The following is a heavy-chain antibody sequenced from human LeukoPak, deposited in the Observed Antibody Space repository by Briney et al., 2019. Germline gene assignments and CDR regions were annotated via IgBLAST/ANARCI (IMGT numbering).Heavy chain of an antibody. CDR1: GGSISTGGYY. CDR3: ARTAGWSYGFDY. J-gene: IGHJ4*02. CDR2: IYNSGTT. V-gene: IGHV4-31*03. D-gene: IGHD5-18*01. Sequence: PSQTLSLTCTVSGGSISTGGYYWTWIRQHPGKGLEWIGYIYNSGTTYYNPSLERRVTISGGTSKNQCSLKLSSVTAADTAVYYCARTAGWSYGFDYWGQGTLVTVSS.